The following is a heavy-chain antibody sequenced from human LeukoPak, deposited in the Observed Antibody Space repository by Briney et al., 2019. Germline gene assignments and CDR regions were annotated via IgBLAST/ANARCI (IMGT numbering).Heavy chain of an antibody. CDR2: IYYSGST. CDR3: ARSQRSGYDGFDY. V-gene: IGHV4-59*01. Sequence: PSETLSLTCTVSGGSISSYYWSWIRQPPGKGLEWIGYIYYSGSTNYNPSLKSRVTISVDTSKNQFSLKLSSATAADTAVYYCARSQRSGYDGFDYWGQGTLVTVSS. CDR1: GGSISSYY. J-gene: IGHJ4*02. D-gene: IGHD5-12*01.